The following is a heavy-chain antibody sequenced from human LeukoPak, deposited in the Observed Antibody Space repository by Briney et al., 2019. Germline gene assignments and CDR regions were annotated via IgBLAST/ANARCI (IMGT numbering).Heavy chain of an antibody. D-gene: IGHD3-10*01. Sequence: SETLSLTCTVSGGSISSSSYYWGWIRQPPGKGLEWIGSIYYSGSTYYNPSLKSRVTISVDTSQNQFSLKLSSVTAADTAVYYCARAVGGYYYGSGRQFDPWGQGTLVTVSS. CDR1: GGSISSSSYY. V-gene: IGHV4-39*07. J-gene: IGHJ5*02. CDR2: IYYSGST. CDR3: ARAVGGYYYGSGRQFDP.